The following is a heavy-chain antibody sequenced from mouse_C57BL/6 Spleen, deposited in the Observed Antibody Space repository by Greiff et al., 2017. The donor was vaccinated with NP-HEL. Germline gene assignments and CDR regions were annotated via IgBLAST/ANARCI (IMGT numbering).Heavy chain of an antibody. V-gene: IGHV1-7*01. CDR2: INPSSGYT. CDR1: GYTFTSYW. J-gene: IGHJ1*03. D-gene: IGHD1-1*01. CDR3: ARTGSSPYWYFDV. Sequence: QVQLKESGAELAKPGASVKLSCKASGYTFTSYWMHWVKQRPGQGLEWIGYINPSSGYTKYNQKFKDKATLTADKSSSTAYMQLSSLTYEDSAVYYCARTGSSPYWYFDVWGTGTTVTVSS.